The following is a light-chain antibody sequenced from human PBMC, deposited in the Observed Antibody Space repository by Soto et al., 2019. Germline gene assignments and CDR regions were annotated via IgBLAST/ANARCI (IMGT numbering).Light chain of an antibody. V-gene: IGKV3-11*01. CDR1: QPINTY. CDR3: HHRSNWPPEDT. Sequence: EVLLTQSPATLSFTPGESATLSCRASQPINTYLGWYQQKSGQSPRLLIYDASNRAADIPARFSASGFGTDFTLTIRSLKHEDFGTYYCHHRSNWPPEDTFGQGTKLEI. CDR2: DAS. J-gene: IGKJ2*01.